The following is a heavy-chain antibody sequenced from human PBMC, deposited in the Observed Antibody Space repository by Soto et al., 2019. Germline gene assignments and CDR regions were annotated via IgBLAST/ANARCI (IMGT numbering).Heavy chain of an antibody. D-gene: IGHD2-15*01. J-gene: IGHJ6*01. Sequence: EVQLVESGGGLVQPGGSLRLSCAASGFSFSSYRMNWVRQAPGKGPEWLSYISSSSSTIYYADSVKGRFTISRDNAQKSLSLQMNSLRDEDTAVYYCARDWGYCSGGTCHYGMDVW. CDR2: ISSSSSTI. V-gene: IGHV3-48*02. CDR1: GFSFSSYR. CDR3: ARDWGYCSGGTCHYGMDV.